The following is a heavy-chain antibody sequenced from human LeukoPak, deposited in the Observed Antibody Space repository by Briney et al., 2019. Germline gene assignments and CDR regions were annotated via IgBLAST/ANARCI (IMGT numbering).Heavy chain of an antibody. D-gene: IGHD2/OR15-2a*01. V-gene: IGHV3-30-3*01. CDR1: GFTFSSYA. CDR2: ISYDGSNK. J-gene: IGHJ2*01. Sequence: GRSLRLSCAASGFTFSSYAMHWVRQAPGKGLEWVAVISYDGSNKYYADSVKGRFTISRDNSKNSLYLQMNSLRAEDTALYFCAKAPRLSNWYFDLWGRGTLVTVSS. CDR3: AKAPRLSNWYFDL.